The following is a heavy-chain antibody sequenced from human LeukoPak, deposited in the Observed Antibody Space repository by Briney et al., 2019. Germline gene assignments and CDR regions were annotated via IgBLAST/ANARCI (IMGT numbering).Heavy chain of an antibody. CDR3: ARDFCYSGSYYYYGMDV. CDR2: IIPILGIA. V-gene: IGHV1-69*04. D-gene: IGHD2-21*02. Sequence: SVKVSCKASGGTFSSYAISWVRQAPGQGLEWMGRIIPILGIANYAQKFQGRVTITADKSTSTDYMELSSLRSEDTAVYYCARDFCYSGSYYYYGMDVWGQGTTVTVSS. J-gene: IGHJ6*02. CDR1: GGTFSSYA.